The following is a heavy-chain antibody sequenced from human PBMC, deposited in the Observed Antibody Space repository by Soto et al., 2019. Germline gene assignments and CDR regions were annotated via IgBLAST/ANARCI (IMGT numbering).Heavy chain of an antibody. D-gene: IGHD6-13*01. CDR1: GFTFSSYG. Sequence: PGGSLRLSCAASGFTFSSYGMHWVRQAPGKGLEWVAVIWYDGSNKYYADSVKGRLTISRDNSKNTLYLQMNSLRAEDTAVYYCARVRSSSWYGWFDPWGQGTLVTVSS. CDR2: IWYDGSNK. J-gene: IGHJ5*02. V-gene: IGHV3-33*01. CDR3: ARVRSSSWYGWFDP.